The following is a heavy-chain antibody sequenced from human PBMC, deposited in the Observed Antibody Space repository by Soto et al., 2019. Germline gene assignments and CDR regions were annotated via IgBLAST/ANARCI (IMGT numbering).Heavy chain of an antibody. CDR1: GFTFSYYY. J-gene: IGHJ4*02. V-gene: IGHV3-11*06. CDR2: ISSSSSYT. Sequence: PGGSLRLSCAASGFTFSYYYMIWIRQAPGKGLEWVSYISSSSSYTNYADSVKGRFTISRDNAKNSLYLQMNSLRAEDTAVYYCATPYYYDSSGYYKYWGQGTLVTVSS. CDR3: ATPYYYDSSGYYKY. D-gene: IGHD3-22*01.